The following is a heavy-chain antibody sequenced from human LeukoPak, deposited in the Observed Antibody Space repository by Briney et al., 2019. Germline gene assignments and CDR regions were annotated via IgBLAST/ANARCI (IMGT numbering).Heavy chain of an antibody. CDR1: GYSFTSYW. D-gene: IGHD3-22*01. V-gene: IGHV5-51*01. CDR3: ARQRYYDSSGQFDA. CDR2: IYPGDSDT. Sequence: GGSLQIPCKGSGYSFTSYWIGWVRQMPGKGLGGMGIIYPGDSDTRYSPSFQGQVTISADKSISTAYRQWSSLKASDAAMYCCARQRYYDSSGQFDAWGQGTPVTVSS. J-gene: IGHJ5*02.